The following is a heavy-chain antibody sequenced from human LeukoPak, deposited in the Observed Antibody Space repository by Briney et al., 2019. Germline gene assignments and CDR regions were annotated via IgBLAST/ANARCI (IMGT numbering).Heavy chain of an antibody. CDR3: ARDQGYCSSTSCYFTVDP. D-gene: IGHD2-2*01. J-gene: IGHJ5*02. Sequence: WASVKVSCKSSVGTFSSYAISWVRQAPGQGLEWMGRIIPILGIANYAQKFQGRVTITADKSTSTSYMELSSLRSEDTAVYYCARDQGYCSSTSCYFTVDPWGQGTLVTVSS. CDR1: VGTFSSYA. CDR2: IIPILGIA. V-gene: IGHV1-69*04.